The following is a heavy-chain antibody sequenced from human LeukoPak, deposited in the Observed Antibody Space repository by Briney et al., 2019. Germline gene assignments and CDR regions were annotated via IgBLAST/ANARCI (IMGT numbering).Heavy chain of an antibody. V-gene: IGHV4-34*01. CDR1: GGSFSGYY. CDR2: INHSGST. CDR3: ARGGYYYDSSGYVYYFYD. Sequence: SETLSLTCAVYGGSFSGYYWSWIRQPPGKGLEWIGEINHSGSTNYNPSLKSRVTISVDTSKNQFSLKLSSVTAADTAVYYCARGGYYYDSSGYVYYFYDWGQGSVVTVSS. D-gene: IGHD3-22*01. J-gene: IGHJ4*02.